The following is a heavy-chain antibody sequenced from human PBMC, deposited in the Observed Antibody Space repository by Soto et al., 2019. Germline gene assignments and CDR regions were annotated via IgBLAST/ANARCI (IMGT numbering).Heavy chain of an antibody. V-gene: IGHV4-31*03. CDR1: GGSISSGGYY. CDR2: IYYSGST. CDR3: ARGVTMVRGVIHTPYFDY. Sequence: QVQLQESGPGLVKPSQTLSLTCTVSGGSISSGGYYWSWIRQHPGKGLEWIGYIYYSGSTYYNPSLKRRVTISVDTSKNQCSLKLSSVTAADTAVYYCARGVTMVRGVIHTPYFDYWGQGTLVTVSS. J-gene: IGHJ4*02. D-gene: IGHD3-10*01.